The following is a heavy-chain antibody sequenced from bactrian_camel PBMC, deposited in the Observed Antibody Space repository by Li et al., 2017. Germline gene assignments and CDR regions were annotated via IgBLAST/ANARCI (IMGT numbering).Heavy chain of an antibody. Sequence: VQLVESGGDSVQAGGSLGLSCAASGFSFDDSDMAWYRQAPGDRCELVATIDTARSTYYADSVKGRFSVSRDNAKNTLYLQMNSLKPEDSAMYYCAADLARYCGAFSGFFARASWGQGTQVTVS. J-gene: IGHJ4*01. CDR2: IDTARST. CDR3: AADLARYCGAFSGFFARAS. CDR1: GFSFDDSD. V-gene: IGHV3S55*01. D-gene: IGHD2*01.